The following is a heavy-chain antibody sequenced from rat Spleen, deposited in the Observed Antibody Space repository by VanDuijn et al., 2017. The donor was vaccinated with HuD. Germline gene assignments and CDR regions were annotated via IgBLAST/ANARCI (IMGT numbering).Heavy chain of an antibody. V-gene: IGHV2-27*01. CDR3: ARSDYSSPYYFDY. Sequence: QVQLKESGPGLMQPSQTLSLTCIVSGFSLSSHHVHWVRQSPGKGLEWMAIIWSGGNTDYNSALKSRLSINRDTSKNQVFLKVKSLKPEDTAMYFCARSDYSSPYYFDYWGQGVMVTVSS. CDR2: IWSGGNT. CDR1: GFSLSSHH. D-gene: IGHD1-2*01. J-gene: IGHJ2*01.